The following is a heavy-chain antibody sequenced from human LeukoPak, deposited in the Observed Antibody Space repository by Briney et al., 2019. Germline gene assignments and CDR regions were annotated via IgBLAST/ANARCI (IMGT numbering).Heavy chain of an antibody. J-gene: IGHJ4*02. V-gene: IGHV3-30*18. Sequence: GGSLRLSCAASGFTFSTYGMHWVRQAPGKGLEWVAFISYDGSTEYYADSVKGRFTISRDNSKNTLYLQMNSLRAEDTALYYCAKNRVVFNWNYAYYFDYWGQGTLVTVSS. CDR2: ISYDGSTE. CDR1: GFTFSTYG. CDR3: AKNRVVFNWNYAYYFDY. D-gene: IGHD1-7*01.